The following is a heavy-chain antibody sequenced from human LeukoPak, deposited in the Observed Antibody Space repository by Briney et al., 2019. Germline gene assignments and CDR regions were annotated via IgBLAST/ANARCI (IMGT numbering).Heavy chain of an antibody. CDR2: INGSGGSGGST. V-gene: IGHV3-23*01. CDR3: AKEHDYGGYYFDY. Sequence: GGSLRLSCAASGFTFSSYAMSWVRQAPGKGLEWVSAINGSGGSGGSTYYADSVKSRFTISRDNSKNTLYLQMNSLRAEDTAVYYCAKEHDYGGYYFDYWGQGTLVTVSS. J-gene: IGHJ4*02. CDR1: GFTFSSYA. D-gene: IGHD4-23*01.